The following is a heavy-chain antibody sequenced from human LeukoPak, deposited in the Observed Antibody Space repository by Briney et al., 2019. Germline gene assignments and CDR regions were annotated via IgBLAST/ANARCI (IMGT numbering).Heavy chain of an antibody. CDR3: AKSPTAMVTFFGY. V-gene: IGHV3-23*01. Sequence: PGGSLRLSCAASGFTFSSYAMSWVRQAPEKGLEWVSAISGSGGSTYYADSVKGRFTISRDNSKNTLYLQMNSLRAEDTAVYYCAKSPTAMVTFFGYWGQGTLVTVSS. CDR2: ISGSGGST. CDR1: GFTFSSYA. D-gene: IGHD5-18*01. J-gene: IGHJ4*02.